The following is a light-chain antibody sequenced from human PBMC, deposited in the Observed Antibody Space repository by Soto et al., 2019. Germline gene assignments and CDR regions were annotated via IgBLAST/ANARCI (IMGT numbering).Light chain of an antibody. J-gene: IGKJ4*01. Sequence: EIVLTQSPATLSLSPGERATLSCRASQSVGSYLAWYQHKPGQAPRLLISDASNRATGIPARFSGSVSETDFTLTISSLEPEDSAVYYCQQRSNWPSLTFGGGTKVDIK. CDR3: QQRSNWPSLT. CDR1: QSVGSY. V-gene: IGKV3-11*01. CDR2: DAS.